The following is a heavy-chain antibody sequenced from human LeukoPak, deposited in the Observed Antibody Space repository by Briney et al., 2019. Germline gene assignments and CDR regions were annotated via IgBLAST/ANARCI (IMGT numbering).Heavy chain of an antibody. J-gene: IGHJ3*02. CDR2: ISSSGST. Sequence: TSETLPLTCTVSGGSINNFYWSWIRQPAGKGLEWIGRISSSGSTNYNPSLKSRVTMSVDTSKNQFSLKLTSVTAADTAVYYCARRDGNAFDIWGQGTMVTVSS. D-gene: IGHD5-24*01. CDR3: ARRDGNAFDI. CDR1: GGSINNFY. V-gene: IGHV4-4*07.